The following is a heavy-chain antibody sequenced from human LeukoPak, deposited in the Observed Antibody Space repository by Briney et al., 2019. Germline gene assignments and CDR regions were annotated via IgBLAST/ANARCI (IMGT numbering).Heavy chain of an antibody. Sequence: ASVKVSCKASGYTFTSYYMHWVRQAPGQGLEWMGIINPSGGSTSYAQKFQGRVTMTRDMSTSTAYMELSSLRSEDTAVYYCASCVWFGELFMVYMDVWGKGTTVTISS. D-gene: IGHD3-10*01. CDR3: ASCVWFGELFMVYMDV. J-gene: IGHJ6*03. CDR1: GYTFTSYY. V-gene: IGHV1-46*03. CDR2: INPSGGST.